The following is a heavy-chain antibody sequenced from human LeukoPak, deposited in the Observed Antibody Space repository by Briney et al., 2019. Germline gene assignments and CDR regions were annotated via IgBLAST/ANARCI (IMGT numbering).Heavy chain of an antibody. CDR3: ATLTMVRGVISPGFDP. D-gene: IGHD3-10*01. V-gene: IGHV1-18*01. CDR2: ISAYNGNT. CDR1: GYTFTSYG. J-gene: IGHJ5*02. Sequence: ASVKVSCKASGYTFTSYGISWVRQAPGQGLEWMGWISAYNGNTNYAQKLQGRVTMTADTSTSTAYMELRSLRSDDTAVYYCATLTMVRGVISPGFDPWGQGTLVTVSS.